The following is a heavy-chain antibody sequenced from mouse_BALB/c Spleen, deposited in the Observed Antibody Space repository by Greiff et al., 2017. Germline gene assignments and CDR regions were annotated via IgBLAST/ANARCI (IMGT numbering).Heavy chain of an antibody. D-gene: IGHD2-2*01. CDR1: GDSITSGY. J-gene: IGHJ2*01. CDR2: ISYSGST. V-gene: IGHV3-8*02. Sequence: EVQVVESGPSLVKPSQTLSLTCSVTGDSITSGYWNWIRKFPGNKLEYMGYISYSGSTYYNPSLKSRISITRDTSKNQYYLQLNSVTTEDTATYYCARGYGYDVYFDYWGQGTTLTVSS. CDR3: ARGYGYDVYFDY.